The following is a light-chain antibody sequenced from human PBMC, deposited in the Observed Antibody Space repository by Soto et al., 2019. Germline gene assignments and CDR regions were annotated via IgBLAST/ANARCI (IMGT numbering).Light chain of an antibody. Sequence: QLVLTQSSSASASLGSSVKLTCTLSSGHSSYIIAWHQQQPGKAPRYLMKLEPSGSYNKGSGVPDRFSGSSSGADRYLTVSNLPFEDEADYYCATWDSNTRVFGGGTKLTVL. CDR3: ATWDSNTRV. CDR2: LEPSGSY. V-gene: IGLV4-60*02. CDR1: SGHSSYI. J-gene: IGLJ3*02.